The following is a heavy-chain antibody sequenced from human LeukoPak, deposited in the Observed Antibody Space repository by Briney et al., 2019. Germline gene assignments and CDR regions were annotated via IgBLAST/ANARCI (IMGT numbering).Heavy chain of an antibody. CDR3: ARATLVGQYFQH. D-gene: IGHD2-15*01. Sequence: ASVKVSCKASGYTFTDYYMHWVRQAPGQGLEWMGWINPNSGGTNYAQKFQGWVTMTRDTSISTAYMELSRLRSDDTAVYYCARATLVGQYFQHWGQGTLVTVSS. CDR1: GYTFTDYY. J-gene: IGHJ1*01. V-gene: IGHV1-2*04. CDR2: INPNSGGT.